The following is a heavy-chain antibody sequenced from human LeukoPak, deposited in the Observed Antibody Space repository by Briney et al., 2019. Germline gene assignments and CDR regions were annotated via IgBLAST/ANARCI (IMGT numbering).Heavy chain of an antibody. D-gene: IGHD3-3*01. CDR2: ISGSGGST. CDR3: AKSYDFWSGYDYFDY. V-gene: IGHV3-23*01. Sequence: SGGSLRLSCAASGFTFSSYAMSWVHQAPGKGLEWVSAISGSGGSTYYADSVKGRFTISRDNSKNTLYLQMNSLRAEDTAVYYCAKSYDFWSGYDYFDYWGQGTLVTVSS. J-gene: IGHJ4*02. CDR1: GFTFSSYA.